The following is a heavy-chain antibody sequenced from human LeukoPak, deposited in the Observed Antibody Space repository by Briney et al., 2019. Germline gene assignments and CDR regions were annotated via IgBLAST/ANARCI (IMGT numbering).Heavy chain of an antibody. D-gene: IGHD6-19*01. CDR2: SNPNSGGT. J-gene: IGHJ4*02. CDR1: GYTFTGYY. V-gene: IGHV1-2*06. Sequence: ASVKVSCKASGYTFTGYYMHWVRQAPGQGLEWMGRSNPNSGGTNYAQKFQGRVTMTRDTSISTAYMELSRLRSDDTAVYYCARVSSGCYVASYFDYWGQGTLVTVSS. CDR3: ARVSSGCYVASYFDY.